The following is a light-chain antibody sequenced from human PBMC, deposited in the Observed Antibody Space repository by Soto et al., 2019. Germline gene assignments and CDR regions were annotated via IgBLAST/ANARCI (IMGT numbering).Light chain of an antibody. J-gene: IGKJ2*01. CDR3: QHYGTTRYS. CDR2: GAS. CDR1: QTVRNNY. Sequence: EIVLTQSPGALSVSPGERATLSCRASQTVRNNYLAWYQQKAGQAPRPLIYGASIRTTGTPDRFSGSGSGTDFILTISRLEPEDSAVYYCQHYGTTRYSFGQGTKLEIK. V-gene: IGKV3-20*01.